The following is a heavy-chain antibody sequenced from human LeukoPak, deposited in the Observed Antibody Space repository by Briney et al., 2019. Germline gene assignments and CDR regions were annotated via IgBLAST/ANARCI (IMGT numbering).Heavy chain of an antibody. CDR1: GGSIGSSNCY. D-gene: IGHD1-1*01. CDR3: ASQVWNRFDY. J-gene: IGHJ4*02. Sequence: SETLSLTCTVSGGSIGSSNCYWGWIRQPPGKGLEWIGSIYSGGSTYYHPSLKSRVTITVDTSKNQFSLRVTSVTAADTAVYYCASQVWNRFDYWGQGTLVTVSS. CDR2: IYSGGST. V-gene: IGHV4-39*01.